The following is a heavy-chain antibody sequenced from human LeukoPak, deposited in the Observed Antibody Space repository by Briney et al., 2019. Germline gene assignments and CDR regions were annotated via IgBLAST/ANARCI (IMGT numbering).Heavy chain of an antibody. CDR2: IYPGDSDT. D-gene: IGHD3-22*01. J-gene: IGHJ3*02. V-gene: IGHV5-51*01. CDR1: GYSFTSYW. Sequence: GESLKISCKGSGYSFTSYWIGWVRQMPGKGLEWMGIIYPGDSDTRYSPSFQGQVTISADKSISTAYLQWSSLKASDTAMYYCARLAYDSSGYYPDAFDIWGQGTMVTVSS. CDR3: ARLAYDSSGYYPDAFDI.